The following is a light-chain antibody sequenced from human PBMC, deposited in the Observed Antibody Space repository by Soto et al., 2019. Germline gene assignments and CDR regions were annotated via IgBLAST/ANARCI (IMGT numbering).Light chain of an antibody. J-gene: IGKJ1*01. CDR3: QERTGWPPWT. Sequence: EIVLTQSPATLSLSPGGRATLSCRASQSVSLSLAWYQQKPGQAPRLLIYDASKRASGFPARFSGSGSGTDFTITISSLEPEDFTVYSCQERTGWPPWTFGQGTKVEIE. CDR1: QSVSLS. V-gene: IGKV3-11*01. CDR2: DAS.